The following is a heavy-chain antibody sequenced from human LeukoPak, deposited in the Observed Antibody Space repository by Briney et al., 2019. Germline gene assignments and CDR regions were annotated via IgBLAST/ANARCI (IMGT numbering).Heavy chain of an antibody. Sequence: GESLKISCKGSGYSLTSYWIGWVRQMPGKGLEWMGIIYPGDSDTRYSPSFQGQVTISADKSISTAYLQWSSLKASDTAMYYCARQVLGESGYSYGAVDYWGQGTLVTVSS. D-gene: IGHD5-18*01. CDR3: ARQVLGESGYSYGAVDY. J-gene: IGHJ4*02. V-gene: IGHV5-51*01. CDR1: GYSLTSYW. CDR2: IYPGDSDT.